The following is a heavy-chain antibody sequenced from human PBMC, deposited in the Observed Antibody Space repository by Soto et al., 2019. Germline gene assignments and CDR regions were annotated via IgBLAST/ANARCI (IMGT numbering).Heavy chain of an antibody. V-gene: IGHV1-8*01. D-gene: IGHD2-8*01. CDR3: ARDMGPNCTNGVCYYYYYMDV. CDR2: MNPNSGNT. CDR1: GYTFTSYY. Sequence: ASAKPSSKASGYTFTSYYISWVQHATGQGLEWMGWMNPNSGNTGYAQKFQGRVTMTRNTSISTAYMELSSLRSEDTAVYYCARDMGPNCTNGVCYYYYYMDVWGKGTTVTVSS. J-gene: IGHJ6*03.